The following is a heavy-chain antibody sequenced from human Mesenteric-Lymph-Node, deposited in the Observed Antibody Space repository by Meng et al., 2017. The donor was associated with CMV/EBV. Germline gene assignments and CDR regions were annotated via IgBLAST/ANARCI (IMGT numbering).Heavy chain of an antibody. Sequence: GGSLRLSCAASGFIFHDYDMHWVRQAPGKGLEWVSLISWDGGSTYYADSVKGRFTISRDNSKNSLYLQMNSLRTEDTALYYCAKGGNNWNYVADYWGQGTLVTVSS. J-gene: IGHJ4*02. CDR2: ISWDGGST. CDR3: AKGGNNWNYVADY. V-gene: IGHV3-43*01. CDR1: GFIFHDYD. D-gene: IGHD1-7*01.